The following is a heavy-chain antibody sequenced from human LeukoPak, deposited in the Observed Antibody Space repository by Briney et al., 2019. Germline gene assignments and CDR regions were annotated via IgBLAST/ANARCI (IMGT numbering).Heavy chain of an antibody. D-gene: IGHD3-22*01. CDR2: IDPRDSYT. CDR1: GSLFTSYW. J-gene: IGHJ4*02. CDR3: ARRGGGSAHYLFYFDY. Sequence: PGESLEISFKGSGSLFTSYWISWARQIPGKGREWMGSIDPRDSYTNHSPPFRGDDTISAAKPISTAYLEWSSLKASDTGMYYWARRGGGSAHYLFYFDYWGQGSLVTVSS. V-gene: IGHV5-10-1*01.